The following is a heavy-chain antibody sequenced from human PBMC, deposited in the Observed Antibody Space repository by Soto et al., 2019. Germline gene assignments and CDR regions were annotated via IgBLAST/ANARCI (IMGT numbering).Heavy chain of an antibody. D-gene: IGHD6-19*01. CDR1: GGSISSSSYY. CDR2: IYYSGST. J-gene: IGHJ5*02. CDR3: ARGRVIAVAGTGWFDP. V-gene: IGHV4-39*01. Sequence: SETLSLTCTVSGGSISSSSYYWGWIRQPPGKGLEWIGSIYYSGSTYYNPSLKSRVTISVDTSKNQFSLKLSSVTAADTAVYYCARGRVIAVAGTGWFDPWGQGTLVTVSS.